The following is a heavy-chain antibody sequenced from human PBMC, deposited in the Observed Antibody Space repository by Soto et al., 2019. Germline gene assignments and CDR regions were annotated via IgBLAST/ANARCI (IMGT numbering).Heavy chain of an antibody. CDR2: IRGSSSST. CDR3: VREAGSGSYSQY. V-gene: IGHV3-48*02. J-gene: IGHJ4*02. CDR1: GFTFSTYA. D-gene: IGHD3-10*01. Sequence: GGSLRLSCAASGFTFSTYAMDWVRQAPGKGLEWLSYIRGSSSSTYYADSVKGRFSTPRDNAKNSLFLQIHSLRDEDTAVYYCVREAGSGSYSQYWGQGTLVTVSS.